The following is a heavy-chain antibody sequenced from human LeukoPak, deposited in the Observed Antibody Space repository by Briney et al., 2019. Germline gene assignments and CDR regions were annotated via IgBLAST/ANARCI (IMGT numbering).Heavy chain of an antibody. V-gene: IGHV4-39*01. J-gene: IGHJ6*03. CDR2: IYYSGST. CDR3: ARTLRSYYFYMDV. CDR1: GGSISSSSYY. Sequence: SETLSLTCTVSGGSISSSSYYWGWIRQPPGKGLEWIGSIYYSGSTSYNPSLKSRVTISVDTSKNQFSLKLSSVTAADTAVYYCARTLRSYYFYMDVWGKGTTVTVSS.